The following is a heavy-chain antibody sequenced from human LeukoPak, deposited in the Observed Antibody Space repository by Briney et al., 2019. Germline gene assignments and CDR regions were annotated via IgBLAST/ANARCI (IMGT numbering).Heavy chain of an antibody. CDR2: ISYDGSNK. J-gene: IGHJ4*02. CDR3: ARGWQWLEPSYYFDY. Sequence: GGSLRLSCAASGFTFSSYAMHWVRQAPGKGLEWVAVISYDGSNKYYADSVKGRFTISRDNSKNTLYLQMNSLKAEDTAVYYCARGWQWLEPSYYFDYWGQGTLVTVSS. CDR1: GFTFSSYA. D-gene: IGHD6-19*01. V-gene: IGHV3-30-3*01.